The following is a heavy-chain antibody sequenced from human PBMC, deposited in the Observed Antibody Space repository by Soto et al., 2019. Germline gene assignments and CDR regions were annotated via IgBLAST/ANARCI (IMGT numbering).Heavy chain of an antibody. V-gene: IGHV1-3*05. D-gene: IGHD4-17*01. CDR2: INAGNGNT. J-gene: IGHJ4*02. CDR3: ARDGDRNGDYDY. CDR1: AYTFIRYA. Sequence: QVQLVQSGAEEKKPGASVKVSCKASAYTFIRYAMHWVRQAPGQRLEWMGWINAGNGNTKYSQKFQDRVTITRDTSGSTAYRELSSLRSEDTAVYYCARDGDRNGDYDYWGQGTLVTVSS.